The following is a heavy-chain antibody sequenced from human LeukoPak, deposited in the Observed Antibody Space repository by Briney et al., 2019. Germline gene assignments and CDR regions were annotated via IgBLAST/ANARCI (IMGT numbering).Heavy chain of an antibody. CDR1: GGTFSSYA. CDR3: ARDYGGNPDGAFDI. Sequence: SVKVSCKASGGTFSSYAISWVRQAPGQGLEWMGGIIPISGTANYAQKFQGRVTITADESTSTAYMELSSLRSEDTAVYYCARDYGGNPDGAFDIWGQGTMVTVSS. V-gene: IGHV1-69*13. CDR2: IIPISGTA. D-gene: IGHD4-23*01. J-gene: IGHJ3*02.